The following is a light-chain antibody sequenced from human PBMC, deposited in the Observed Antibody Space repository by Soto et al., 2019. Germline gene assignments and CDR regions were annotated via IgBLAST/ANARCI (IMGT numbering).Light chain of an antibody. V-gene: IGKV1-9*01. CDR1: QIMSSY. Sequence: PSSRSASVGGRVTITCRARQIMSSYLNGYQQKPGKAPKLLIFGASTLQSGVPSRFSGSGSGTEFALAISSLQPEDFATYYCQQLITYPQTFGQGTKV. J-gene: IGKJ1*01. CDR2: GAS. CDR3: QQLITYPQT.